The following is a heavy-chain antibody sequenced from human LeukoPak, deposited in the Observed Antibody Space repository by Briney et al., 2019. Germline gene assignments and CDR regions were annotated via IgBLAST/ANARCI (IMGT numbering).Heavy chain of an antibody. CDR2: ISAYNGNT. D-gene: IGHD3-3*01. V-gene: IGHV1-18*01. CDR3: AREVFGVARGYFDY. J-gene: IGHJ4*02. Sequence: ASVKVSCKASGYTFTSYGISWVRQAPGQGLEWMGWISAYNGNTNYAQKLQGRVTMTTDTSTSTAYMELSSLRSEDTAVYYCAREVFGVARGYFDYWGQGTLVTVSS. CDR1: GYTFTSYG.